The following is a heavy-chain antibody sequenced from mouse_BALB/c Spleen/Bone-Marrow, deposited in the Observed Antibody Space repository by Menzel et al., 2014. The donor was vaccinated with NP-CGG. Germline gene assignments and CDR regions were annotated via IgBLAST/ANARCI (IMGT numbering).Heavy chain of an antibody. CDR1: GYTLTSSW. D-gene: IGHD4-1*01. J-gene: IGHJ2*01. CDR2: INPSTAYA. Sequence: VKLVESGAELAKPGASVKMSCKASGYTLTSSWMHWIQQRPGQGLEWIGYINPSTAYAEYNQKFKDKATLTADKSSSTAYMQLSSLTSEDSAVYYCAREGKLGRDYFDYWGQGTTLTVPS. V-gene: IGHV1-7*01. CDR3: AREGKLGRDYFDY.